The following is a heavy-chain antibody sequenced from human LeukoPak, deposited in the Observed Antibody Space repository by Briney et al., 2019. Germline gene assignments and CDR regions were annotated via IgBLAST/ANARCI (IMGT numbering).Heavy chain of an antibody. CDR1: GGSISSGSYH. J-gene: IGHJ5*02. Sequence: SGTLSLTCTVSGGSISSGSYHWIWIRQPAGKGLEWIGRIYTSGSTNYNPSLKSRVTMSVDTSKNQFSLKLSSVTAADTAVYYCARVRRSSSWYRGNNWFDPWGQGTLVTVSS. D-gene: IGHD6-13*01. CDR3: ARVRRSSSWYRGNNWFDP. CDR2: IYTSGST. V-gene: IGHV4-61*02.